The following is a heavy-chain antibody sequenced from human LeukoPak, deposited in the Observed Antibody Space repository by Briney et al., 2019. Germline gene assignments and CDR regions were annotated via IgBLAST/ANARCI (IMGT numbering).Heavy chain of an antibody. D-gene: IGHD6-13*01. V-gene: IGHV3-48*04. J-gene: IGHJ3*02. Sequence: HTGGSLRLSCAASGFTFSNYAMNWVRQAPGKGLEWVSYISSSGSTIYYADSVKGRFTISRDNAKNSLYLQMNSLRAEDTAVYYCARERYSTIQNDGLDMWGQGTMVIVSS. CDR1: GFTFSNYA. CDR3: ARERYSTIQNDGLDM. CDR2: ISSSGSTI.